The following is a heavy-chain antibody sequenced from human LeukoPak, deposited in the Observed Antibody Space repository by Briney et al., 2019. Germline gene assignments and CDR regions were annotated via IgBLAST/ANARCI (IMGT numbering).Heavy chain of an antibody. J-gene: IGHJ5*02. CDR1: GGSFSGYY. CDR2: INHSGST. Sequence: SETLSLTCAVNGGSFSGYYWSWIRQPPGKGLEWIGEINHSGSTNYNPSLKSRVTISVDTSKNQFSLKLSSVTAADTAVCYCARIQLWSTTWFDPWGQGTLVTVSS. D-gene: IGHD5-18*01. CDR3: ARIQLWSTTWFDP. V-gene: IGHV4-34*01.